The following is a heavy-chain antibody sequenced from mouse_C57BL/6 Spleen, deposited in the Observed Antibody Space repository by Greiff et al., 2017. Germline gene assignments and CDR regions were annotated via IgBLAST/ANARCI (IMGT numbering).Heavy chain of an antibody. CDR3: ARDRGYGSSYDAMDY. J-gene: IGHJ4*01. CDR1: GYSITSGYY. V-gene: IGHV3-6*01. CDR2: ISYDGSN. D-gene: IGHD1-1*01. Sequence: EVKLQESGPGLVKPSQSLSLTCSVTGYSITSGYYWNWIRQFPGNKLEWMGYISYDGSNNYNPSLKNRISITRDTSKNQFFLKLNSVTTEDTATYYCARDRGYGSSYDAMDYWGQGTSVTVSS.